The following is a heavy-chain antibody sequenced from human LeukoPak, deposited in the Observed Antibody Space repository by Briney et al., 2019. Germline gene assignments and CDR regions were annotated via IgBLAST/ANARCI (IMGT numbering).Heavy chain of an antibody. CDR1: GFTFSSYG. Sequence: AGRSLRLSCAASGFTFSSYGMHWVRQAPGKGLEWVAVISYDGSNKYYADSVKGRFTISRDNSKNTLYLQMNSLRAEDTAVYYCAKVKAVAGFFDYWGQGTLVTVSS. V-gene: IGHV3-30*18. CDR3: AKVKAVAGFFDY. CDR2: ISYDGSNK. D-gene: IGHD6-19*01. J-gene: IGHJ4*02.